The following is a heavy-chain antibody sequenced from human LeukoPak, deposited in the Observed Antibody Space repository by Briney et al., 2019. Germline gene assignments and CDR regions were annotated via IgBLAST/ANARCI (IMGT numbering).Heavy chain of an antibody. D-gene: IGHD1-1*01. J-gene: IGHJ4*02. CDR1: GASISSSNW. CDR3: ARRTTNGDYFDY. V-gene: IGHV4-4*02. Sequence: PSGTLSLTCAVSGASISSSNWWSWVRQPPGKGLEWIGSIHYSGSTYYNPSLKSRVTISVDTSKNQFSLNLSSVTAADTAVYHCARRTTNGDYFDYWGQGTLVTVSS. CDR2: IHYSGST.